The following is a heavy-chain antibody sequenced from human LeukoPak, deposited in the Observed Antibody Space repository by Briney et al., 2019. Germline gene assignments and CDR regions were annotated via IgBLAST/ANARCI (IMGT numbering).Heavy chain of an antibody. CDR1: GGSFSSYY. V-gene: IGHV4-59*01. J-gene: IGHJ3*02. Sequence: SETLSLTCAVYGGSFSSYYWNWIRQPPGKGLEWIGYIYYSGSTNYNPSLKSRVTISVDTSKNQFSLKLSSVTAADTAVYYCAREGEYSGSLGDGDAFDIWGQGTMVTVSS. CDR3: AREGEYSGSLGDGDAFDI. D-gene: IGHD1-26*01. CDR2: IYYSGST.